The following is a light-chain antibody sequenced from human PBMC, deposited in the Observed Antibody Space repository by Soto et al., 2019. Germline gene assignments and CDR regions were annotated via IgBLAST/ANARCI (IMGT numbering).Light chain of an antibody. V-gene: IGKV1-33*01. CDR1: QDISNY. J-gene: IGKJ5*01. Sequence: DIPMTQSPSSLSASVGDSVTITCQASQDISNYLNWYQQKPGKDPKLLIYDASNLVTGVPARFSGSGSGTDFTLTISRLQAEDIVIYYCQQYDKLPITFGHGTRLEIK. CDR2: DAS. CDR3: QQYDKLPIT.